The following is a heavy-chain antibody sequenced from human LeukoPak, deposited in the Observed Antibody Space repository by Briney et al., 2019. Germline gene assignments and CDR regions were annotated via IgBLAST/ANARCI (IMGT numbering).Heavy chain of an antibody. J-gene: IGHJ3*02. V-gene: IGHV3-53*01. CDR3: ARDTLIVGADAFDI. CDR1: GFTVSSNY. D-gene: IGHD1-26*01. Sequence: PGGSLRLSCAASGFTVSSNYMSWVRQAPGKGLEWVSVIYSGGSTYYADSVKGRFTISRDNSKNTLYLQMNSLRAEDTAVYYCARDTLIVGADAFDIWGQGTMVTVSS. CDR2: IYSGGST.